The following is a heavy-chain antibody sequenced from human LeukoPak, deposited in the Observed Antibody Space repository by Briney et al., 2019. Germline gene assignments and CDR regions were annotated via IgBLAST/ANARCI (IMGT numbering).Heavy chain of an antibody. D-gene: IGHD3-10*01. CDR3: TRDLVSYGSCFEY. CDR1: GYTFTSYA. V-gene: IGHV7-4-1*02. J-gene: IGHJ4*02. CDR2: INTNTGNP. Sequence: ASVKVSCKASGYTFTSYAMNWVRQAPGQRLEWMGWINTNTGNPTYAQGFTGRFVFSLDTSVSTAYLQISSLKAEDTAVYYCTRDLVSYGSCFEYWGQGTVVTVSS.